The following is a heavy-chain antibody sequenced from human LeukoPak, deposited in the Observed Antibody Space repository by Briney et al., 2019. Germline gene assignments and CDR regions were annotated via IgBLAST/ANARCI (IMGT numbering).Heavy chain of an antibody. D-gene: IGHD3-3*01. V-gene: IGHV1-46*01. Sequence: ASVKVSCKASGYTFTSYYMHWVRQAPGQGLEWMGIINPSGGSTIYAQKFQGRVTMTRDTSTSTVYMELSSLRSEDTAVYYCARSRITIFGVVRKGYYYYGMDVWGQGTTVTVSS. CDR3: ARSRITIFGVVRKGYYYYGMDV. CDR1: GYTFTSYY. CDR2: INPSGGST. J-gene: IGHJ6*02.